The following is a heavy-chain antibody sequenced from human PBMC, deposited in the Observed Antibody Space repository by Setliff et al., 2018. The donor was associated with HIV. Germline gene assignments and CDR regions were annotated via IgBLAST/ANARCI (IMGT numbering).Heavy chain of an antibody. CDR3: ARQFRYPNRAVAGVDY. CDR2: LFYNGNT. Sequence: PSETLSLTCTVSGGTISSGGYYWGWVRPPPGKGLELIGNLFYNGNTYYNPSLKSRVTISVDTSKNQFSLKLSSVTAADTAIYFCARQFRYPNRAVAGVDYWGQGTLVTVS. V-gene: IGHV4-39*01. CDR1: GGTISSGGYY. D-gene: IGHD6-19*01. J-gene: IGHJ4*02.